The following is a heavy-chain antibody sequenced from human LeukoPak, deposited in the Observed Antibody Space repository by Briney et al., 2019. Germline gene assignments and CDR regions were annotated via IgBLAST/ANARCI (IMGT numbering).Heavy chain of an antibody. J-gene: IGHJ4*02. V-gene: IGHV4-39*01. Sequence: SETLSLPCSVSGDSISSSKYYWGWVRQPPGKGLESIGGFYYSGNTYHTPSLKSRVTVSVDTAKSQFSLKMTSVTAADTAVYYCASGLAVGGVPDCWGQGTLVIVSS. D-gene: IGHD2-8*02. CDR2: FYYSGNT. CDR3: ASGLAVGGVPDC. CDR1: GDSISSSKYY.